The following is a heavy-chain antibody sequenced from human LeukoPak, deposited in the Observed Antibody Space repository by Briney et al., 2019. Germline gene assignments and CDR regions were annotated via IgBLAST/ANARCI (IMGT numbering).Heavy chain of an antibody. CDR1: RFTFSNYW. J-gene: IGHJ4*02. CDR3: AKWGPYCVGDYCPALDS. D-gene: IGHD2-21*02. CDR2: INQDGSRK. Sequence: GGSLRLSCVASRFTFSNYWMSWVRQAPGKGLEWVANINQDGSRKRYADSMKGRFTISRDNAKESLYLQLNSLRAEDTAVYYCAKWGPYCVGDYCPALDSWGQGTLVTVSS. V-gene: IGHV3-7*01.